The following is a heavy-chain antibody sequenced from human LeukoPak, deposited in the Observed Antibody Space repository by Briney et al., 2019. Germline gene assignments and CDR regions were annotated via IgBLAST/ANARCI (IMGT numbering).Heavy chain of an antibody. CDR2: ISGSGGST. Sequence: QPGGSLRLSCAASGFTFSSYAMSWVRQAPGKGLEWVSAISGSGGSTYYADSVRGRFTISRDNSKNTLYLQMNSLRAEDTAVYYCARPGFGELLPVDYWGQGTLVTVSS. CDR1: GFTFSSYA. D-gene: IGHD3-10*01. J-gene: IGHJ4*02. CDR3: ARPGFGELLPVDY. V-gene: IGHV3-23*01.